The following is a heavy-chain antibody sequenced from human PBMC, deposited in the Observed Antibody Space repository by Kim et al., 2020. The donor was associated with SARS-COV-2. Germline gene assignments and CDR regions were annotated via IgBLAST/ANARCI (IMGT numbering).Heavy chain of an antibody. J-gene: IGHJ4*02. D-gene: IGHD3-9*01. V-gene: IGHV3-11*06. CDR2: ISSSSYT. CDR1: GFTFSDYY. CDR3: ARGGVLRYFDWLFFTY. Sequence: GGSLRLSCAASGFTFSDYYMSWIRQAPGKGLEWVSYISSSSYTNYADSVKCRFTISRDNAKNSLYLQMNSLRAEDTAVYYCARGGVLRYFDWLFFTYWGQGTLVTVSS.